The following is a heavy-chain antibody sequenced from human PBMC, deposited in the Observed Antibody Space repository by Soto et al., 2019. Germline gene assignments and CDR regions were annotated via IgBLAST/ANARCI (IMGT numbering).Heavy chain of an antibody. Sequence: QVQLQESGPGLVKPSQTLSLTCTVSGGSISSGGYYWSWIRQHPGKGLEWIGYIYYSGSTYYNPSRKSRVTISVDTSKNQFSLKLSSVTAADTAVYYCARYCSGGSCTDAFDIWGQGTMVTVSS. CDR3: ARYCSGGSCTDAFDI. J-gene: IGHJ3*02. CDR2: IYYSGST. CDR1: GGSISSGGYY. V-gene: IGHV4-31*03. D-gene: IGHD2-15*01.